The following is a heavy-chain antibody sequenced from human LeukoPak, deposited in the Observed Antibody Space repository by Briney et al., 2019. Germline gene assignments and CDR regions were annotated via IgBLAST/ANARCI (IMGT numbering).Heavy chain of an antibody. J-gene: IGHJ5*02. V-gene: IGHV4-39*02. CDR2: IYYSGNT. Sequence: SETLSLTCTVSGGSISGSSYYWGWTRQPPGKGLEWIGSIYYSGNTYYNPSLKSRVTISVDTSKNHFSLKLSSVTAADTAVYYCTRTKDIAPAASNWFDPWGQGTLVTVSS. CDR3: TRTKDIAPAASNWFDP. D-gene: IGHD6-13*01. CDR1: GGSISGSSYY.